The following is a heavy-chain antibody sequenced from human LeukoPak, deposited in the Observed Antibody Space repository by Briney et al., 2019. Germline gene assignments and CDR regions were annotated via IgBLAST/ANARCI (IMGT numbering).Heavy chain of an antibody. J-gene: IGHJ6*02. CDR3: AREPLRGNYCSRTSCYLHYYGMDV. Sequence: SETLSLTCTASGCSISSYYWSWIRQPAGKGLEWIGRINTSGSTNYYPSLKSRVTMAVDTSKNQFSLKLSSVTAADTAVYYCAREPLRGNYCSRTSCYLHYYGMDVWGQGTTATVS. CDR1: GCSISSYY. D-gene: IGHD2-2*01. CDR2: INTSGST. V-gene: IGHV4-4*07.